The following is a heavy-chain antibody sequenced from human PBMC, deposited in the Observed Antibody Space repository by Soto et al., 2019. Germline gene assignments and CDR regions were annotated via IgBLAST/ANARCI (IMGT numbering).Heavy chain of an antibody. CDR2: IYPGDSDT. CDR1: GYSFTSYW. D-gene: IGHD3-9*01. CDR3: ARGPYDSLTGPRAFDI. Sequence: GESLKISCKGSGYSFTSYWIGWVRQMPGKGPEWMGIIYPGDSDTRYSPSFQGQVTISADKSISTAYLQWSSLKASDTAMYYCARGPYDSLTGPRAFDIWGQGTMVTVS. J-gene: IGHJ3*02. V-gene: IGHV5-51*01.